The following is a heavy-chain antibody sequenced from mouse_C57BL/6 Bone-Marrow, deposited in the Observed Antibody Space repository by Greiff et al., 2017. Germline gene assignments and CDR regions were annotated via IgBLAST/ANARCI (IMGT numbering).Heavy chain of an antibody. Sequence: VQVQQSGPELVKPGASVKISCKASGYSFTDYNMNWVKQSNGKRLEWIGVIFPRYGTTCYNQKFKGKATLTVDQSSSTAYLLLNSLTSEDSAVFTCARIYVRDYVSLAYWGQGTLVTVSA. J-gene: IGHJ3*01. CDR1: GYSFTDYN. D-gene: IGHD2-13*01. V-gene: IGHV1-39*01. CDR3: ARIYVRDYVSLAY. CDR2: IFPRYGTT.